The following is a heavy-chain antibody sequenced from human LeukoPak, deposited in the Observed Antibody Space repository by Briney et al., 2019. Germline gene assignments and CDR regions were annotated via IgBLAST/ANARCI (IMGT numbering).Heavy chain of an antibody. CDR3: ARIYCSSTSCHVGY. CDR2: IYYSGST. J-gene: IGHJ4*02. V-gene: IGHV4-39*01. Sequence: SETLSLTCTVSGGSISSSSYYWGWIRQPPGKGLEWIGSIYYSGSTYCNPSLKSRVTISVDTSKNQFSLKLSSVTAADTAVYYCARIYCSSTSCHVGYWGQGTLVTVSS. CDR1: GGSISSSSYY. D-gene: IGHD2-2*01.